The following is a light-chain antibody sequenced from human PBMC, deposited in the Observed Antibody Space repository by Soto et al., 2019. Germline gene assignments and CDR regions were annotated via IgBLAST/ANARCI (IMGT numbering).Light chain of an antibody. CDR3: SSYTSSSTYVI. CDR1: SSDIGGYHY. J-gene: IGLJ2*01. V-gene: IGLV2-14*01. Sequence: QSVLTQPASVSGSPGQSITISCTGSSSDIGGYHYVSWYQQHPGKAPKLMIYEVSSRPSGVSNRFSASKSGNTASLTISGLQAEDEADYYCSSYTSSSTYVIFGGWTKVTVL. CDR2: EVS.